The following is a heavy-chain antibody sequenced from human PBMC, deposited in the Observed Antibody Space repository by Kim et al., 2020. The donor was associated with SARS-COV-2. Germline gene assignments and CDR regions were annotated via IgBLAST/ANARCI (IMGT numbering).Heavy chain of an antibody. CDR3: AAMTLVIPSALTRVGY. CDR2: IKSESHRSAT. CDR1: GFTLNNAW. V-gene: IGHV3-15*01. D-gene: IGHD3-16*02. Sequence: GGSLRLSCVTSGFTLNNAWMSWVRQAPGKGLEWVGRIKSESHRSATDYAAPVKGRFTISRDDSKSALYLQMNSLKTEDTAVYYCAAMTLVIPSALTRVGYWGQGTLVTVSS. J-gene: IGHJ4*02.